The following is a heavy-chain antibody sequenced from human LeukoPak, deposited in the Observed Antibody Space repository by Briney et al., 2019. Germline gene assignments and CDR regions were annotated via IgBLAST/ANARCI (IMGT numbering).Heavy chain of an antibody. Sequence: GRSLRLSCAASGFTFSSYGMHWVRQAPGKGLEWVAVISYDGSNKYYADSVKGRFTISRDNSKNTLYLQMNSLRAEDTAVYYCAKGGSYFDYWGQGTLVTVSS. CDR1: GFTFSSYG. J-gene: IGHJ4*02. CDR3: AKGGSYFDY. D-gene: IGHD2-15*01. CDR2: ISYDGSNK. V-gene: IGHV3-30*18.